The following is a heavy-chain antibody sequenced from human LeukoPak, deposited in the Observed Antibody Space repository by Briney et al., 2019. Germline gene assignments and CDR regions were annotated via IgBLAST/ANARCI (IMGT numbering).Heavy chain of an antibody. J-gene: IGHJ4*02. Sequence: GGSLRLSCAASGFTFTSYSLNWVRQAPGKGLEWVSYISPTTIYYADSVRGRFTISRDDAKNSLYLQMNSLRAEDTAIYYCARDTADSFDYWGQRTLVTVSS. V-gene: IGHV3-48*01. CDR1: GFTFTSYS. CDR3: ARDTADSFDY. CDR2: ISPTTI. D-gene: IGHD6-13*01.